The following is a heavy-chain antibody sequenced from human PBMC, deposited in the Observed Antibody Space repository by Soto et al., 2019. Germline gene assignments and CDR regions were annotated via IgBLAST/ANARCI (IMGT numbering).Heavy chain of an antibody. CDR3: ARHDFWSGYYLDY. CDR1: GGSISSYY. J-gene: IGHJ4*02. CDR2: IYYSGST. D-gene: IGHD3-3*01. Sequence: SETLSLTCTVSGGSISSYYWSWIRQPPGKGLEWIGYIYYSGSTNYNPSLKSRVTISVDTSKNQFSLKLSSVTAADTAVYYCARHDFWSGYYLDYWGQGTLVTVSS. V-gene: IGHV4-59*08.